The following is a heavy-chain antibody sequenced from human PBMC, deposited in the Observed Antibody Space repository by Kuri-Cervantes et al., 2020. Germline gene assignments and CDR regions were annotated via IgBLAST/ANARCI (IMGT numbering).Heavy chain of an antibody. J-gene: IGHJ4*02. D-gene: IGHD6-19*01. Sequence: ASVKVSCKASGYTFTGYYMHWVRQAPGQGLEWMGWINPNSGGTNYAQKFQGRVTMTRDTSFSTAYMELSRLRSDDTAVYYCASAYRGGYSSGWFLGDYWGQGTLVTVSS. V-gene: IGHV1-2*02. CDR1: GYTFTGYY. CDR3: ASAYRGGYSSGWFLGDY. CDR2: INPNSGGT.